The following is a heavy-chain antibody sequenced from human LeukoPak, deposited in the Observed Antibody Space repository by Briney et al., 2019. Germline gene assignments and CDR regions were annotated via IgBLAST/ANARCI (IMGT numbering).Heavy chain of an antibody. CDR2: IRNKANSYTT. CDR1: GFTFSDHY. V-gene: IGHV3-72*01. D-gene: IGHD1-26*01. J-gene: IGHJ4*02. Sequence: GGSLRLSCAASGFTFSDHYVDWVRQAPGKGLEWVGRIRNKANSYTTEYAASVKGRFTISRDDSKNSLYLQMNSLKTEDTAVYYCVRAPSGSTYVDYWGQGTLVTVSS. CDR3: VRAPSGSTYVDY.